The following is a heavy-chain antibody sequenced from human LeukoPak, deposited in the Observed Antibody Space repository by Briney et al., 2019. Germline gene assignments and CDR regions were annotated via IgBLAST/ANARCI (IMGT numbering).Heavy chain of an antibody. D-gene: IGHD6-13*01. J-gene: IGHJ5*02. CDR2: INWNGGST. CDR3: ARGLMADRQQLATEKILNWFDP. CDR1: GFTFDDYG. V-gene: IGHV3-20*01. Sequence: GGSLRLSCAASGFTFDDYGMSWVRQAPGKGLEWVSGINWNGGSTGYADSVKGRFTISRDNAKNSLYLQMNSLRAEDTALYHCARGLMADRQQLATEKILNWFDPWGQGTLVTVSS.